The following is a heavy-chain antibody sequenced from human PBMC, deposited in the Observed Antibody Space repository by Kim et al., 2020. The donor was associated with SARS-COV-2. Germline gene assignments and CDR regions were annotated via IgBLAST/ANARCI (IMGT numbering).Heavy chain of an antibody. CDR3: AKESRGARTVNSFDY. J-gene: IGHJ4*01. Sequence: GGSLRLSCAASGFIFNNYAMSWVRQGPGKGLEWISAISDTGNSTYYADSVRGRFTISRDNAKNMLYIQLNNLRAEDTARYYCAKESRGARTVNSFDYWGQGTPVTVSS. CDR2: ISDTGNST. D-gene: IGHD1-1*01. V-gene: IGHV3-23*01. CDR1: GFIFNNYA.